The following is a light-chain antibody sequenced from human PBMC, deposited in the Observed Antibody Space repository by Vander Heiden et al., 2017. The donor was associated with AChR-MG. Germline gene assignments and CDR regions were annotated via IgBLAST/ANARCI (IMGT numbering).Light chain of an antibody. CDR2: GNS. CDR3: QSYDSSLSEWV. CDR1: SSNIGAGYD. J-gene: IGLJ3*02. V-gene: IGLV1-40*01. Sequence: QSVLTQPPSVSVAPGQRVTISCTGSSSNIGAGYDVHWYQQLPGTAPKLLIYGNSNRPSGVPDRFSGSKSGTSASLAITGLQAEDEADYYCQSYDSSLSEWVFGGGTKLTVL.